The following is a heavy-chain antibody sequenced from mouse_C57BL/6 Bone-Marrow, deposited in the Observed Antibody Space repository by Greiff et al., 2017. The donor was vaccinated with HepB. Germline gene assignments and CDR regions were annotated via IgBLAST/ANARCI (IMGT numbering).Heavy chain of an antibody. Sequence: VQVVESGAELVKPGASVKMSCKASGYTFTSYWITWVKQRPGQGLEWIGDIYPGSGSTNYNEKFKSKATLTVDTSSSTAYMQLSSLTSEDSAVYYCASDGYYPLYAMDYWGQGTSVTVSS. D-gene: IGHD2-3*01. CDR1: GYTFTSYW. J-gene: IGHJ4*01. V-gene: IGHV1-55*01. CDR2: IYPGSGST. CDR3: ASDGYYPLYAMDY.